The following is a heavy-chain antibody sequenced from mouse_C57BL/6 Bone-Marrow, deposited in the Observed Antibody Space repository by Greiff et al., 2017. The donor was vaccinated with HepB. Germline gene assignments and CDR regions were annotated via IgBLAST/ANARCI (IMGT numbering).Heavy chain of an antibody. CDR2: IWWDDDK. D-gene: IGHD1-1*01. J-gene: IGHJ3*01. V-gene: IGHV8-8*01. Sequence: QVQLQQSGPGILQPSQTLSLTCSFSGFSLSTFGMGVGWIRQPSGKGLEWLAHIWWDDDKYYNPALKSRLTISKDTSKNKIFLKIANVDTADTATYYCARIGLLLRYQRGFAYWGQGTLVTVSA. CDR3: ARIGLLLRYQRGFAY. CDR1: GFSLSTFGMG.